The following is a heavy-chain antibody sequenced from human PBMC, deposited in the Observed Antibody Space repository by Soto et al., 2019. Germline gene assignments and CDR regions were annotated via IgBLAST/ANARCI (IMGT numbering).Heavy chain of an antibody. CDR3: AAQIPYCSSTSCYARSDYFDY. J-gene: IGHJ4*02. Sequence: PSETLSLTCAVYGGSFSGYYWSWIRQPPGKGLEWIGEINHSGSTNYNPSLKSRVTISVDTSKNQFSLKLSSVTAADTAVYYCAAQIPYCSSTSCYARSDYFDYWGQVTLVTVS. D-gene: IGHD2-2*01. CDR1: GGSFSGYY. CDR2: INHSGST. V-gene: IGHV4-34*01.